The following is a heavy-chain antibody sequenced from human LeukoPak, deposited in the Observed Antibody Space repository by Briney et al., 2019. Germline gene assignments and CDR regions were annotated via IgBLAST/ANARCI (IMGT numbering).Heavy chain of an antibody. V-gene: IGHV1-69*13. D-gene: IGHD3-3*01. CDR3: ASPVLRFLERGHYGMDV. CDR2: IIPIFGTA. Sequence: SVKVSCKASGGTFSSYAISWVRQAPGQGLEWMGGIIPIFGTANYAQKFQGRVTITAGESTSTAYMELSSLRSEDTAVYYCASPVLRFLERGHYGMDVWGQGTTVTVSS. J-gene: IGHJ6*02. CDR1: GGTFSSYA.